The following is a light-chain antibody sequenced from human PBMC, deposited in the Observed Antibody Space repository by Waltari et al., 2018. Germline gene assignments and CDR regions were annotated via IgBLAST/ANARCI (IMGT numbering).Light chain of an antibody. CDR1: KTISSNY. CDR2: GAS. V-gene: IGKV3-20*01. Sequence: DIVLTHSPGTLSLSPGERATLSCRASKTISSNYFAWYQQKPGQAPRLLIYGASTRATGIADRFSGSGSGTDFTLTISRLEPEDFAVYYCQQYGTSLYTFGQGTKLEI. J-gene: IGKJ2*01. CDR3: QQYGTSLYT.